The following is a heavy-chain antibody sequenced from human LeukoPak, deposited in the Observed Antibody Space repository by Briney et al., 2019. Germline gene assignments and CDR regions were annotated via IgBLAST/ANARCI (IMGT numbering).Heavy chain of an antibody. CDR2: INYSGST. CDR3: VRVSGSNPYYFDY. D-gene: IGHD4-23*01. V-gene: IGHV4-59*08. CDR1: GGSINNYY. J-gene: IGHJ4*02. Sequence: SETLSLTCTVSGGSINNYYWSWIRQPPGKGLEWIGSINYSGSTNYNPSLKSRVTISVDTSKNQFSLKLNPVTAADTAVYYCVRVSGSNPYYFDYWGQGTLVTVSS.